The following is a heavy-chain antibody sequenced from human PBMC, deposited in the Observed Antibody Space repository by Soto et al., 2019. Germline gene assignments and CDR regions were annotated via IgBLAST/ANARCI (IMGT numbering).Heavy chain of an antibody. CDR2: IYYSGST. Sequence: SETLSLTCTVSGGSISSYYWSWIRQPPGKGLEWIGYIYYSGSTNYNPSLKSRVTISVDTSKNQFSLKLSSVTAADTAVYYCARFDLYGDYGDQPGFDYWGQGTLVTVSS. D-gene: IGHD4-17*01. CDR1: GGSISSYY. CDR3: ARFDLYGDYGDQPGFDY. J-gene: IGHJ4*02. V-gene: IGHV4-59*01.